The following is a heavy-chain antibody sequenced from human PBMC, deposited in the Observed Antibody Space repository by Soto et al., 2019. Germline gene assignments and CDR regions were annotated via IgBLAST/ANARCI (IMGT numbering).Heavy chain of an antibody. CDR2: IILPFGTP. D-gene: IGHD3-22*01. Sequence: QVRLVQSGAEVKKTGSSVKVSCKASGTTFSNYAIGWVRQAPGQGLEWMGGIILPFGTPNYAQKFQGRVAISADESMTTAYMELRGLRSEDTAVYYCVRGPDYEGYFDYWGPGTLVTVSS. CDR1: GTTFSNYA. V-gene: IGHV1-69*12. J-gene: IGHJ4*02. CDR3: VRGPDYEGYFDY.